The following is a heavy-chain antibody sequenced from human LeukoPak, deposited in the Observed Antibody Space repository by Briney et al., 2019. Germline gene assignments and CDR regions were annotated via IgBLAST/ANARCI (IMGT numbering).Heavy chain of an antibody. CDR1: GYTFTAYH. CDR3: ARDYCSSTSCPFDY. CDR2: INPNSGDT. D-gene: IGHD2-2*01. V-gene: IGHV1-2*06. J-gene: IGHJ4*02. Sequence: VASVKVSCKASGYTFTAYHMHWVRQAPGQGLEWMGRINPNSGDTNYAQKFQGRVTMTRDTSISTAYMELSRLRSDDTAVYYCARDYCSSTSCPFDYWGQGTLVSVSS.